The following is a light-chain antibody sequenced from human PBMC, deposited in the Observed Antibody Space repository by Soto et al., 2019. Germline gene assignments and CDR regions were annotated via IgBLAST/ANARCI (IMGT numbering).Light chain of an antibody. CDR2: GAS. Sequence: EIVMTQSPATLSVSPGEGATLSCRASQNVINNVAWYQQKPGQAPRLLIYGASTRATGIPNRFSGSGSGTEFTLSISSLQSEDFAVYYCQQYNNWPPNNFGQGTK. J-gene: IGKJ2*01. V-gene: IGKV3-15*01. CDR3: QQYNNWPPNN. CDR1: QNVINN.